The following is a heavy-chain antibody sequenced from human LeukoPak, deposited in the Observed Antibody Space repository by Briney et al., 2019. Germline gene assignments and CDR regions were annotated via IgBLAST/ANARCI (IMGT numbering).Heavy chain of an antibody. CDR1: GFTFSSYA. CDR3: AKANRWLALAPDDAFDI. J-gene: IGHJ3*02. Sequence: GGSLRLSCAASGFTFSSYAMSWVRQAPGKGLEWVSAISGSGGSTYYADSVKGRFTISRDNSKNTLYLQMNSLRAEDTAVYYCAKANRWLALAPDDAFDIWGQGTMVTVSS. CDR2: ISGSGGST. D-gene: IGHD6-19*01. V-gene: IGHV3-23*01.